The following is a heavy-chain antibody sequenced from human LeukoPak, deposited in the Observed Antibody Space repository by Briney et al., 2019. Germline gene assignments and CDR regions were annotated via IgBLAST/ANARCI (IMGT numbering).Heavy chain of an antibody. CDR1: GFTLSSYW. CDR2: IKSDGSTT. J-gene: IGHJ5*02. CDR3: ARELAVGGTWFDP. Sequence: GGSLRLSCAASGFTLSSYWMHWVRQAPGKGLVWVSRIKSDGSTTNYADSVKGRFTISRDNAKNTLYLQMNSLRAEDTAVYYCARELAVGGTWFDPWGQGTLVTVSS. D-gene: IGHD6-19*01. V-gene: IGHV3-74*01.